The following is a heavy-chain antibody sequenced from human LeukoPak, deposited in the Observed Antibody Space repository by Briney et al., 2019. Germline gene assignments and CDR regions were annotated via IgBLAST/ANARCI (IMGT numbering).Heavy chain of an antibody. Sequence: ASVKVSCKASGYTFSNFGISWVRQAPGQGLEWMGWSSAYNDDTQYAQKFQGRVTMTTDTSTNTAYMDLRSLRSDDTAMYYCAKDFYNSGGRWYDCFDIWGQGTMVTVSS. J-gene: IGHJ3*02. D-gene: IGHD2-15*01. CDR1: GYTFSNFG. V-gene: IGHV1-18*01. CDR2: SSAYNDDT. CDR3: AKDFYNSGGRWYDCFDI.